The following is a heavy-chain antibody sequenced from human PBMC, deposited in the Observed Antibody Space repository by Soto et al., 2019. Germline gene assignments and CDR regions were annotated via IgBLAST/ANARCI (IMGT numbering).Heavy chain of an antibody. J-gene: IGHJ4*02. V-gene: IGHV4-61*05. CDR1: GGSISGTSYY. Sequence: SETLSLTCTVSGGSISGTSYYWGWIRQPPGKGLEWIGYIYYSGSTNYNPSLKSRVTISVDTSKNQFSLKLSSVTAADTAVYYCARHHYFDYWGQGTLVTVSS. CDR3: ARHHYFDY. CDR2: IYYSGST.